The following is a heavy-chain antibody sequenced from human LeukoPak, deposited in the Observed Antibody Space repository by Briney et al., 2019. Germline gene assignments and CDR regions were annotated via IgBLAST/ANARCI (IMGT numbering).Heavy chain of an antibody. D-gene: IGHD2-15*01. Sequence: ETLSLTCTVSLDSTTSNFWSWVRQAPGKGLEWVANIKQDGSEKYYVDSVKGRFTISRDNAKNSLYLQMNSLRAEDTAVYYCARAYCSGGSCYLRYWGQGTLVTVSS. CDR3: ARAYCSGGSCYLRY. J-gene: IGHJ4*02. CDR2: IKQDGSEK. CDR1: LDSTTSNFW. V-gene: IGHV3-7*04.